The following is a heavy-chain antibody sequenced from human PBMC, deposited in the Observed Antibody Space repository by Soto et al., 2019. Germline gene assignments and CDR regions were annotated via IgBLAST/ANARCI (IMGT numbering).Heavy chain of an antibody. CDR1: GFSLSTSGMC. CDR2: IDWDDDK. J-gene: IGHJ4*02. Sequence: GSGPTLVNPTQTLTLTCTFSGFSLSTSGMCVSWIRQPPGKALEWLALIDWDDDKYYSTSLKTRLTISKDTSKNQVVLTMTNMDPVDTATYYCARMSCARLGELSVYYDYWGQGTLVTVSS. V-gene: IGHV2-70*01. D-gene: IGHD3-16*02. CDR3: ARMSCARLGELSVYYDY.